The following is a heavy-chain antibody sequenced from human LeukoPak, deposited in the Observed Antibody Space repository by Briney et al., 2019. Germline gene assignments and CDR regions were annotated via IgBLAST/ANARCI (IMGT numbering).Heavy chain of an antibody. CDR1: GGSFSGYY. D-gene: IGHD5-18*01. CDR3: ARGNSDRFPPYRDY. CDR2: INHSGST. J-gene: IGHJ4*02. Sequence: KSSETLSLTCAVYGGSFSGYYWSWIRQPPGKGLEWIGEINHSGSTNYNPSLKSRVTISVDTSKNQFSLKLSSVTAADTAIYYCARGNSDRFPPYRDYWGQGILVIVSS. V-gene: IGHV4-34*01.